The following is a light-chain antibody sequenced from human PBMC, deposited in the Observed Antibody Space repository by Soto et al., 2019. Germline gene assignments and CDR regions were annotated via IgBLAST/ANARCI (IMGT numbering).Light chain of an antibody. CDR2: EGS. CDR3: CSYAGSSTDV. Sequence: QSVLTQPRSVSGSPGQSVTISCTGTSSDVGGYNYVSWYQQHPGKAPKLMIYEGSKRPSGVSNRFSGSKSGNTASLTISGLQAEDEADYYCCSYAGSSTDVFGGGTKLTVL. CDR1: SSDVGGYNY. J-gene: IGLJ3*02. V-gene: IGLV2-23*01.